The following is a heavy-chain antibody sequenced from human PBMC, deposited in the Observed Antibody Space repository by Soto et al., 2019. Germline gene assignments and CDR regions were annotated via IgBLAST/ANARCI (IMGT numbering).Heavy chain of an antibody. CDR2: IDPSDSYT. J-gene: IGHJ6*01. CDR1: GYSFTSYW. Sequence: PGESLKISCKGSGYSFTSYWISWVRQMPGKGLEWMGRIDPSDSYTNYSPSFQGHVTISADKSISTAYLQWSSLKASDTAMYYCASGGIVATIVGGMDVWGQGTTVTVYS. CDR3: ASGGIVATIVGGMDV. V-gene: IGHV5-10-1*01. D-gene: IGHD5-12*01.